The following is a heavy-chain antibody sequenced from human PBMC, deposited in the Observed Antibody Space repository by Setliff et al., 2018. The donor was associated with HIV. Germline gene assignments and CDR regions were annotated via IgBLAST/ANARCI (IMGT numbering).Heavy chain of an antibody. Sequence: RASVKVSCKISGYTLTELSIHWVRQAPGKGLEWMANFDPEDGETFYAQKFQGRLTMTEGTSTDTAYMELSSLRPDDTAMYYCATDPGYSSTWYSESFQHWGQGTGVTVS. J-gene: IGHJ1*01. CDR2: FDPEDGET. D-gene: IGHD6-13*01. CDR3: ATDPGYSSTWYSESFQH. V-gene: IGHV1-24*01. CDR1: GYTLTELS.